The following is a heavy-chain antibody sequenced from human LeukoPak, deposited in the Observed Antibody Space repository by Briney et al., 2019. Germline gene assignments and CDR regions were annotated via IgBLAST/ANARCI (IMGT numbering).Heavy chain of an antibody. CDR1: GGSISSNIYF. CDR2: IYFSGAT. V-gene: IGHV4-39*01. CDR3: ARGVRPYSSNWYGRQGYFDL. J-gene: IGHJ2*01. D-gene: IGHD6-13*01. Sequence: PSETLSLTCTVSGGSISSNIYFWGWIRQTPEKGLEWIGNIYFSGATYYNPSLKGRVTISADTSKNQFSLKLNSVTAADTAVYYCARGVRPYSSNWYGRQGYFDLWGRGTLVTVSS.